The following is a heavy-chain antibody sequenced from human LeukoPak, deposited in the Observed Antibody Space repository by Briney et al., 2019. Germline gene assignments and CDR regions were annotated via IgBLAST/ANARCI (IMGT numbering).Heavy chain of an antibody. J-gene: IGHJ4*02. V-gene: IGHV4-39*01. CDR2: IYYSGST. CDR3: ARGGRSYQLLYYFDY. CDR1: GGSISSSSYY. D-gene: IGHD2-2*01. Sequence: SETLSLTCTVSGGSISSSSYYWGWIRQPPGKGLEWIGSIYYSGSTYYNPSLKSRVTISVDTSKNQFSLKLSSVTAADTAVYYCARGGRSYQLLYYFDYWGQGTLVTVSS.